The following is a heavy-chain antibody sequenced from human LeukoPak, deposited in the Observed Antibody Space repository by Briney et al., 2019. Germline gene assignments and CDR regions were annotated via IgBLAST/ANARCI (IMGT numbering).Heavy chain of an antibody. CDR1: GFTFSRYW. Sequence: GGSLRLSCAASGFTFSRYWMSWVRQAPGKGLEWVANIKEDGSEKYYVDSVKGRFTISRDNAKNSLYLQMNSLRAEDTAVYYCAREAYDILTGYRSYWYFDLWGRGTLVTVSS. V-gene: IGHV3-7*05. D-gene: IGHD3-9*01. CDR2: IKEDGSEK. CDR3: AREAYDILTGYRSYWYFDL. J-gene: IGHJ2*01.